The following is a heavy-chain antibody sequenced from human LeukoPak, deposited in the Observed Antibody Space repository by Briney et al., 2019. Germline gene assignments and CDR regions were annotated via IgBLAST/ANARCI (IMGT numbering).Heavy chain of an antibody. J-gene: IGHJ4*02. CDR2: INHSGST. Sequence: PSETLSLTCTVYGGSFSGYYWSWIRQPPGKGLEWIGEINHSGSTNYNPSLKSRVTISVDRSKNQFSLKLSSVTAADTAVYYCARESEYGGNPGYWGQGTLVTVSS. CDR3: ARESEYGGNPGY. D-gene: IGHD4-23*01. CDR1: GGSFSGYY. V-gene: IGHV4-34*01.